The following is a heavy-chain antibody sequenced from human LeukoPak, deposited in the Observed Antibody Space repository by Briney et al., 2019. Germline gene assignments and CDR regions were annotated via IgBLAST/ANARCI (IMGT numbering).Heavy chain of an antibody. Sequence: ASVKVSCKASGYTFTSYGISWVRQAPGQGLEWMGWISAYNGNTNYAQKLQGRVTMTTDTSTSTAYMELRSLRSDDTAVYYCARVVQELLLFGELLLGYDYWGQGTLVTVSS. V-gene: IGHV1-18*01. D-gene: IGHD3-10*01. CDR3: ARVVQELLLFGELLLGYDY. CDR2: ISAYNGNT. CDR1: GYTFTSYG. J-gene: IGHJ4*02.